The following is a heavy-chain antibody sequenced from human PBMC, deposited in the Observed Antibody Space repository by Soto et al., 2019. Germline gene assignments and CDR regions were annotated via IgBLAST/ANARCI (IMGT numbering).Heavy chain of an antibody. CDR2: ISSSGTYI. J-gene: IGHJ4*02. CDR1: GFPFGIYT. D-gene: IGHD3-10*01. CDR3: ASEGNYHEF. Sequence: GGSLRLSCETSGFPFGIYTMEWVRQAPGKGLEWVSSISSSGTYIDYADSVEGRFAISRDDAKNSVFLEMPSLRVADPAVYYCASEGNYHEFWGQGTMVTVSS. V-gene: IGHV3-21*01.